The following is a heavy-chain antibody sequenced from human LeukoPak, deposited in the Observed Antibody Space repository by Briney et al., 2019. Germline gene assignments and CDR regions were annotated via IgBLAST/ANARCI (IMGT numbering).Heavy chain of an antibody. CDR3: AREEAVKAFDI. Sequence: PSETLSLTCAVYGGSFSGYYWSWIRQPPGKGLEWIGEINHSGSTNYNPSLKSRVTMSVDTSKNQFSLKLSSVTAADTAVYYCAREEAVKAFDIWGQGTMVTVSS. CDR1: GGSFSGYY. V-gene: IGHV4-34*01. CDR2: INHSGST. J-gene: IGHJ3*02. D-gene: IGHD4-17*01.